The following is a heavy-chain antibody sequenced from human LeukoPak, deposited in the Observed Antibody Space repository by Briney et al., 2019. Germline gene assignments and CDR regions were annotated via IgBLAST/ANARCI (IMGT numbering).Heavy chain of an antibody. Sequence: PGGSLRLSCAASGFTVSSNYMSWVRQAPGKGLEWVSVIYSGGNTYYADSVKGRFTISRHNSKNTLYLQMNSLRAEDTAVYYCARAYSYDILTGYYLDYWGQGTLVTVSS. CDR1: GFTVSSNY. J-gene: IGHJ4*02. V-gene: IGHV3-53*04. CDR3: ARAYSYDILTGYYLDY. D-gene: IGHD3-9*01. CDR2: IYSGGNT.